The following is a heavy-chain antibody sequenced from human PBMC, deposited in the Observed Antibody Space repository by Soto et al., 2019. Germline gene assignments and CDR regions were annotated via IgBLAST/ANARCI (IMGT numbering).Heavy chain of an antibody. J-gene: IGHJ4*02. D-gene: IGHD1-1*01. CDR2: SSDSGTFT. CDR3: ARSRDNYNLLEY. V-gene: IGHV3-11*06. CDR1: GFTFSDYY. Sequence: VGSLRLSCAASGFTFSDYYMSWIRQAPGKGLEWLSYSSDSGTFTRYADSVKGRFSISRDNAKNSLYLQINSLRGEDTAIYYCARSRDNYNLLEYWGQATPVIVSS.